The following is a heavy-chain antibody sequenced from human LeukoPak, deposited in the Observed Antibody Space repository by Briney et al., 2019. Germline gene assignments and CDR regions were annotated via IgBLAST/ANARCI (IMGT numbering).Heavy chain of an antibody. D-gene: IGHD1-26*01. V-gene: IGHV1-46*01. Sequence: GASVKVSCKASGYTFTNHYMHWVRQAPGQGLEWMGILNPNDGRTTYAQMFQGRVTMTRDTSSNTVYMELSSLRYEDTAVYFCARLSSGSYTRGTFDIWGQGTLVTVSS. CDR3: ARLSSGSYTRGTFDI. CDR1: GYTFTNHY. J-gene: IGHJ3*02. CDR2: LNPNDGRT.